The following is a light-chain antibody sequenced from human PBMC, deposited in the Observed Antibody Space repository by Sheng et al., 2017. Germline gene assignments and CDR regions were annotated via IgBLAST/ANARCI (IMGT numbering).Light chain of an antibody. J-gene: IGKJ1*01. V-gene: IGKV1-39*01. CDR2: FVS. Sequence: DIQMTQSPSSLSASVGDRVAITCRASENIANYLNWYQQKPGEVPKVVLYFVSRLQNGVPSRFSGSGSGTDFTLTISSLQPEDFATYYCQQSYTMPWTFGQGTKVEIK. CDR1: ENIANY. CDR3: QQSYTMPWT.